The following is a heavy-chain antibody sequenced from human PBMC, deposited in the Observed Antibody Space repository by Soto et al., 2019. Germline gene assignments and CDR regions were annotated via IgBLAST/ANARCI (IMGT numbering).Heavy chain of an antibody. CDR2: IYYTGTT. CDR3: ARGSFNTGLYFDY. V-gene: IGHV4-59*12. Sequence: LSLTCTVSGVPISSYYWTWIRQTPGKGLEWIGYIYYTGTTDCNPSLKSRVTLSIDTSKSQFSLILNSVTAADTAVYYCARGSFNTGLYFDYWGRGILVTVSS. D-gene: IGHD2-8*02. J-gene: IGHJ4*02. CDR1: GVPISSYY.